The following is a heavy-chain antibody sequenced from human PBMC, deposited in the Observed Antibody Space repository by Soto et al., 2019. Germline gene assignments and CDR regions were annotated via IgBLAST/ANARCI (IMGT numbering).Heavy chain of an antibody. CDR2: ISYDGSNK. CDR1: GFTFSSYA. Sequence: QVQLVESGGGVVQPGRSLRLSCAASGFTFSSYAMHWVGQAPGKGLEWVAVISYDGSNKYYADSVKGRFTISRDNSKNTLYLQMNSLRAEDTAVYYCARGDEWELLRGAFDYWGQGTLVTVSS. CDR3: ARGDEWELLRGAFDY. D-gene: IGHD1-26*01. V-gene: IGHV3-30-3*01. J-gene: IGHJ4*02.